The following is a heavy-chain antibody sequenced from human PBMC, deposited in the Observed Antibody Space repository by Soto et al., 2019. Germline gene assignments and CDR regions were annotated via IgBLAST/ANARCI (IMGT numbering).Heavy chain of an antibody. V-gene: IGHV3-11*01. J-gene: IGHJ6*03. D-gene: IGHD6-19*01. CDR3: ARVYSSAINDYMDV. Sequence: GGSLRLSCAASGFTFSDYYMSWIRQAPGKGLEWVSYISSSGSTIYYADSVKGRFTISRDNAKNSLYLQMNSLRAEDTAVYYCARVYSSAINDYMDVWGKGTTVTAP. CDR2: ISSSGSTI. CDR1: GFTFSDYY.